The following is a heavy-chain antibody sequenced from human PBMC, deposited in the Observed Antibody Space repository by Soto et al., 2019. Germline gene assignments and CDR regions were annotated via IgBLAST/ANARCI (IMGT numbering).Heavy chain of an antibody. D-gene: IGHD6-13*01. CDR3: AFPAPAYFDY. CDR1: GGSISSTNW. CDR2: IYHSGTT. V-gene: IGHV4-4*02. J-gene: IGHJ4*02. Sequence: QVQLQASRPGRVKPSGTLSLTCAVSGGSISSTNWWTWVRQSPRRGLEWIGEIYHSGTTNYSPSLKCRPNIAVDMSTSPLALTLISGTGADTAVYYCAFPAPAYFDYRGKGILVTVSS.